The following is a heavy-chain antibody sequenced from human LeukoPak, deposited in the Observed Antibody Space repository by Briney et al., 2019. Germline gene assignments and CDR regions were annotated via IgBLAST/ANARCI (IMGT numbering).Heavy chain of an antibody. J-gene: IGHJ4*02. CDR1: GYTFTSFG. V-gene: IGHV1-18*04. D-gene: IGHD2-15*01. CDR2: IGAYNGDT. CDR3: TRDHCRGDNCPSFDY. Sequence: ASVKVSCKPSGYTFTSFGISWVRQAPGQGLEWMGWIGAYNGDTNYAQKFQGRITMTTDTSTSTAYMDLRSLRSDDTAVYYCTRDHCRGDNCPSFDYWGQGTLVTVSS.